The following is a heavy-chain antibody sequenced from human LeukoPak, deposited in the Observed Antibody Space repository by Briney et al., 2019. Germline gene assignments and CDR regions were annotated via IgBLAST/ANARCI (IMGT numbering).Heavy chain of an antibody. V-gene: IGHV3-7*01. CDR2: IKPDGGEK. D-gene: IGHD2-21*02. J-gene: IGHJ4*02. CDR1: GFIFNTYW. CDR3: ARHLYHCGGGNCYYYFDY. Sequence: GGSLRLSCAASGFIFNTYWMTWVRQTPGKGLKWVANIKPDGGEKKYVDSVKGRFTTSRDNAEDSLYLQMNSLRAEDTAIYYCARHLYHCGGGNCYYYFDYWGQGPLVTVSS.